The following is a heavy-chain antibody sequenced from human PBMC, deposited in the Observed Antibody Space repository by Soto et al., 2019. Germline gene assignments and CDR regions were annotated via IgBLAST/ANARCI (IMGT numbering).Heavy chain of an antibody. Sequence: EVQLVESGGGLVKPGGSLRLSCAAYGFTFSSYNMNWVRQAPGKGLEWVSSISGSSSYIYYADSVKGRFTISRDNAKNSLYLQMNSLRAEDTAVYYCVAEYGTKEFDNWGQGTMVTVSS. V-gene: IGHV3-21*01. CDR1: GFTFSSYN. CDR3: VAEYGTKEFDN. D-gene: IGHD4-17*01. CDR2: ISGSSSYI. J-gene: IGHJ3*02.